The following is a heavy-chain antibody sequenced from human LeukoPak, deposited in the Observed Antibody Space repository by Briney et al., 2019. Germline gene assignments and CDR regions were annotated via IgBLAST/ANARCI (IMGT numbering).Heavy chain of an antibody. D-gene: IGHD2-8*01. J-gene: IGHJ4*02. CDR2: ISWNSGSI. Sequence: PGRSLRLSCAASGFTFDDYAMRWVRQAPGKGLEWVSGISWNSGSIGYADSVKGRFTISRDNAKNSLYLQMNSLRAEDTALYYCAATSRMGYFDYWGQGTLVTVSS. CDR1: GFTFDDYA. CDR3: AATSRMGYFDY. V-gene: IGHV3-9*01.